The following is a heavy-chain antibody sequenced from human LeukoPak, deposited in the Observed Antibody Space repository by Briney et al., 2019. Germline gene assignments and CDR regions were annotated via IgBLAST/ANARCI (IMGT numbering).Heavy chain of an antibody. CDR3: ARVSWFPGTSYYYMDV. J-gene: IGHJ6*03. CDR1: GGSISSYY. Sequence: PSETLSLTCTVSGGSISSYYWSWIRQPLGKGLEWIGYIHYSGTTNYNPSLKSRVTISVDTSKKQFSLKLTSVTAADTAVYYCARVSWFPGTSYYYMDVWGKGTTVTVSS. V-gene: IGHV4-59*01. CDR2: IHYSGTT. D-gene: IGHD1-1*01.